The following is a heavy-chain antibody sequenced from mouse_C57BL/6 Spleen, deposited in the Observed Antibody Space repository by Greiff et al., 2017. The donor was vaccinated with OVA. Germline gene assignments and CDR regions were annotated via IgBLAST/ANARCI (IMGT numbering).Heavy chain of an antibody. CDR1: GYTFTSYT. CDR2: INPSSGYT. J-gene: IGHJ3*01. Sequence: VQLQQSGAELARPGASVKMSCKASGYTFTSYTMHWVKQRPGQGLEWIGYINPSSGYTKYNQKFKDKATLTADKSSSTAYMQLSSLTSEDSAVYYCARDGSSSPWFAYWGQGTLGTVSA. D-gene: IGHD1-1*01. V-gene: IGHV1-4*01. CDR3: ARDGSSSPWFAY.